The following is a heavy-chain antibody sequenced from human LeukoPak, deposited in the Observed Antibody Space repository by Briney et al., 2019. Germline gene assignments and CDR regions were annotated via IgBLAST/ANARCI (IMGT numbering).Heavy chain of an antibody. CDR1: GYTLTELS. CDR3: ATSYYYGSGSYYQEAFDI. J-gene: IGHJ3*02. Sequence: ASVKVSCKVSGYTLTELSMHWVRQAPGKGLEWMGGFDPEDGETIYAQKFQGRVTMTEDTPTDTAYMELSSLRSEDTAVYYCATSYYYGSGSYYQEAFDIWGQGTMVTVSS. D-gene: IGHD3-10*01. V-gene: IGHV1-24*01. CDR2: FDPEDGET.